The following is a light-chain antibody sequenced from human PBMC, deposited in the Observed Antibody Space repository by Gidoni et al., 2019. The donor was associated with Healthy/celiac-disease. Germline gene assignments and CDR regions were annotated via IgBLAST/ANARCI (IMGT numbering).Light chain of an antibody. V-gene: IGKV3-20*01. CDR1: QSVSSSY. Sequence: IVLTQSPGTLSLSPGERATLSCRASQSVSSSYLAWYQQKPGQAPRLLIYGASSRATGIPDRFSGRGSGTDFTLTISRLEPEDFAVYYCQQYGSSRTFGQGTKVEIK. CDR2: GAS. J-gene: IGKJ1*01. CDR3: QQYGSSRT.